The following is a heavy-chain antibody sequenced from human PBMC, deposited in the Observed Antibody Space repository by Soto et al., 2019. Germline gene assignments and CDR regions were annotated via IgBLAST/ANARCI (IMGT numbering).Heavy chain of an antibody. J-gene: IGHJ4*02. CDR3: ASNAGNFVNSRDF. CDR2: TYYRSQFYH. D-gene: IGHD1-7*01. Sequence: PSETLSLTCVVSGDSVSSSSGAWIWIRQSPSRGLEWLGRTYYRSQFYHDYAISVRGRISINPDTTRNQFSLQLNSVTPEDTAVYYCASNAGNFVNSRDFWGQGILVTVSS. CDR1: GDSVSSSSGA. V-gene: IGHV6-1*01.